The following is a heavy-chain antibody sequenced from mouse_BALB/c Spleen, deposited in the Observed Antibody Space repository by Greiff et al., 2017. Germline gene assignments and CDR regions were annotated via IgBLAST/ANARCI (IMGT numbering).Heavy chain of an antibody. CDR1: GFTFSSYG. CDR3: ARHEEDDYDWFAY. Sequence: EVMLVESGGELVKPGGSLKLSCAASGFTFSSYGMSWVRQTPDKRLEWVATISSGGSYTYYPDSVKGRFTISRDNAKNTLYLQMSSLKSEDTAMYYCARHEEDDYDWFAYWGQGTLVTVSA. CDR2: ISSGGSYT. V-gene: IGHV5-6*02. J-gene: IGHJ3*01. D-gene: IGHD2-4*01.